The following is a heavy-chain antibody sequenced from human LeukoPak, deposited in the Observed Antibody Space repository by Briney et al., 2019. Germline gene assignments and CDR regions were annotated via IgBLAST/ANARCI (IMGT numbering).Heavy chain of an antibody. CDR3: AREVVVPAAIDYYYYYGMDV. CDR2: INPNSGGT. J-gene: IGHJ6*02. CDR1: GYTFTGYY. V-gene: IGHV1-2*02. Sequence: ASVKVSCKASGYTFTGYYMHWVRQAPGQGLEWMGWINPNSGGTNYAQKFQGRVTMTRDTSICTAYMELSRLRSDDTAVYYCAREVVVPAAIDYYYYYGMDVWGQGTTVTVSS. D-gene: IGHD2-2*01.